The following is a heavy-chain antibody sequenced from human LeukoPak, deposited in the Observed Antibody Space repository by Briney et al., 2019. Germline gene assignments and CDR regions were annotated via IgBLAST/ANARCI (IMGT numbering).Heavy chain of an antibody. D-gene: IGHD5-18*01. CDR3: ARGKDTAMGTAFDI. CDR1: GGSFSGYY. J-gene: IGHJ3*02. V-gene: IGHV4-34*01. CDR2: INRSGST. Sequence: KPSETLSLTCAVYGGSFSGYYWSWIRQPPGKGLEWIGEINRSGSTNYNPSLKSRVTISVDTSKNQFSLKLSSVTAADTAVYYCARGKDTAMGTAFDIWGQGTMVTVSS.